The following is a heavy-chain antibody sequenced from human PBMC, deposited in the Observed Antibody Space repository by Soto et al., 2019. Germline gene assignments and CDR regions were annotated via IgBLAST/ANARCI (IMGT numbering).Heavy chain of an antibody. V-gene: IGHV3-11*01. CDR3: VRPYYSSSWFPFDR. D-gene: IGHD6-13*01. J-gene: IGHJ4*02. Sequence: GGPLRLCCTCSGFDIVDYDMILLRQAPGKGLEWVSYIDSGDGTTYYTDSVKGRFTISRDNAKKTVYLQMSSLRVEDTALYYCVRPYYSSSWFPFDRWVQGTLVTVSS. CDR1: GFDIVDYD. CDR2: IDSGDGTT.